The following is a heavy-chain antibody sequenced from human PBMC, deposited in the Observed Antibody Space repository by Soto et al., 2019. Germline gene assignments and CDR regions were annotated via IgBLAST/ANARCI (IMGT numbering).Heavy chain of an antibody. J-gene: IGHJ6*02. CDR2: ISSSGNHI. D-gene: IGHD3-10*01. V-gene: IGHV3-21*01. CDR3: AKDRGRGSPVSGGMDV. CDR1: GFTLSGYN. Sequence: EVQLVESGGGLVKPGGSLRLSCAASGFTLSGYNMNWVRQAPGKGLEWVSSISSSGNHIYYADSVKGPFTISRDNAHNSLYLQMNSLRAEAPAVYYCAKDRGRGSPVSGGMDVWGQGTTVTVAS.